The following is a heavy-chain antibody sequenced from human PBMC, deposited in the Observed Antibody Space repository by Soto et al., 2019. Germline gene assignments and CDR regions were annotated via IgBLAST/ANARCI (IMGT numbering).Heavy chain of an antibody. CDR2: IYYSGTT. CDR1: GGSLSSYY. V-gene: IGHV4-59*08. D-gene: IGHD6-19*01. J-gene: IGHJ4*02. CDR3: AGGWWYYFDY. Sequence: SETLSLTCAVSGGSLSSYYWSWIRQPPGKGLEWIGYIYYSGTTNYNPSLKSRVTISVDTSKNQFSLKLSSVTAADTAVYYCAGGWWYYFDYWGQGTLVTVSS.